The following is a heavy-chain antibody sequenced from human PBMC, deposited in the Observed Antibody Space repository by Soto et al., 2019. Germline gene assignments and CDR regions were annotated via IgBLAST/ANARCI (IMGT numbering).Heavy chain of an antibody. CDR3: ARHASGYDYPYDAFDI. J-gene: IGHJ3*02. Sequence: PSDTLSLTGTVPGGSISSYYWSWIRPPPGKGLEWIGYVYYSGSTNYNPSLKSRVSISVDTSKNQFSLKLSSVTAADPAVYSCARHASGYDYPYDAFDIWGQGTMVTVSS. V-gene: IGHV4-59*08. D-gene: IGHD5-12*01. CDR1: GGSISSYY. CDR2: VYYSGST.